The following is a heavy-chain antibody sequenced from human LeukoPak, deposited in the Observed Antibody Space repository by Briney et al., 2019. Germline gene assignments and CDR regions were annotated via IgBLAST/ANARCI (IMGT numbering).Heavy chain of an antibody. CDR3: ARGFSGSSGYADYFDY. CDR1: GFTVSSNF. V-gene: IGHV3-66*01. CDR2: IYSGGNT. J-gene: IGHJ4*02. Sequence: GGSLRLSCAASGFTVSSNFMSWVRLAPGEGLEWVSIIYSGGNTYYTDSVKGRFTISRDNSKNTVYLQMNSLRAEDTAVYYCARGFSGSSGYADYFDYWGQGTLVTVSS. D-gene: IGHD5-12*01.